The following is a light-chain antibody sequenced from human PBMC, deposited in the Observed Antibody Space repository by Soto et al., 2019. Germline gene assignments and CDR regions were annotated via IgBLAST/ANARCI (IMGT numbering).Light chain of an antibody. CDR2: GVT. J-gene: IGLJ1*01. Sequence: QSALTQPPSASGSPGQSVTISCTGTSSDVGGYNYVSWYQQHPGKAPKLMIYGVTKRPSGVPDRFSGSKSGNTASLTVSGLQAEDEAYYYCRSYAGSNNYVFGTGTKLTVL. CDR3: RSYAGSNNYV. CDR1: SSDVGGYNY. V-gene: IGLV2-8*01.